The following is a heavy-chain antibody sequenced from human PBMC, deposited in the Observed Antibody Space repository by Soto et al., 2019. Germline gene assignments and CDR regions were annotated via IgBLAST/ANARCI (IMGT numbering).Heavy chain of an antibody. CDR3: AKHSSSWYNGYFQH. D-gene: IGHD6-13*01. J-gene: IGHJ1*01. Sequence: EVQLLESGGGLVQPGGSLRLSCAASGFTFSSYAMSWVRQAPGKGLEWVSAISGSGGSTYYADSVKGRFTISKDNSKNPLYLQMNSLRAEDTAVYYCAKHSSSWYNGYFQHWGQGTLVTVSS. CDR2: ISGSGGST. V-gene: IGHV3-23*01. CDR1: GFTFSSYA.